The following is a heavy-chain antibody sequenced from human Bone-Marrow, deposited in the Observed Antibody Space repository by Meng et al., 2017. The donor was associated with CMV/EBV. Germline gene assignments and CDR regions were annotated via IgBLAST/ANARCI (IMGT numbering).Heavy chain of an antibody. CDR3: ASITGTTSNWFDP. CDR2: IIPILGIA. D-gene: IGHD1-7*01. Sequence: SVKVSCKASGGTFSSYTISWVRQAPGQGLEWMGRIIPILGIANYAQKFQGRVTITADKSTSTAYMELSSLRSEDTAVYYCASITGTTSNWFDPWGQGTLVPVSS. CDR1: GGTFSSYT. V-gene: IGHV1-69*02. J-gene: IGHJ5*02.